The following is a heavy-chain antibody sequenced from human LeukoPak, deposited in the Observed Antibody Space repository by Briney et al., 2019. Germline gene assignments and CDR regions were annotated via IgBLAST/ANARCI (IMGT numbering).Heavy chain of an antibody. CDR2: IKQDGSEK. CDR3: ARDATDHYDSSGFLPDY. D-gene: IGHD3-22*01. Sequence: GGSLRLSCAASGFTFSSYWMSWVRQAPGKGLEWVANIKQDGSEKYYVDSVKGRFTISRDNAKNSLYLQMNSLRAEDTAVYYCARDATDHYDSSGFLPDYWGQGTLVTVSS. V-gene: IGHV3-7*01. J-gene: IGHJ4*02. CDR1: GFTFSSYW.